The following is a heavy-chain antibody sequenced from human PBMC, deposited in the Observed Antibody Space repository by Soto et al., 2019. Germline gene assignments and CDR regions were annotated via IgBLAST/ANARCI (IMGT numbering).Heavy chain of an antibody. Sequence: GGSLRLSCAASGFTFSSYAMHWVRQAPGKGLEWVAVISYDGSNKYYADSVKGRFTISRDNSKNTLYLQMNSLRAEDTAVYYCAREVYCGGDCYRRYYFDYWGQGTLVTVSS. CDR2: ISYDGSNK. V-gene: IGHV3-30-3*01. D-gene: IGHD2-21*02. CDR3: AREVYCGGDCYRRYYFDY. CDR1: GFTFSSYA. J-gene: IGHJ4*02.